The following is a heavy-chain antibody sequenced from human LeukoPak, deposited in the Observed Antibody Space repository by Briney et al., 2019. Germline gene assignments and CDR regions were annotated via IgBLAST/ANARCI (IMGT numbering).Heavy chain of an antibody. CDR2: TSYDGSNK. CDR1: EFTFSSYA. CDR3: ARDHTLAGRGYAFDI. D-gene: IGHD1-26*01. V-gene: IGHV3-30-3*01. Sequence: GGSLRLSCAASEFTFSSYAMHWVRQAPGKGLEWVAVTSYDGSNKYYEDSVKGRFTISRDNSKNTLYLQMNSLRAEDTAVYYCARDHTLAGRGYAFDIWGQGTMVTVSS. J-gene: IGHJ3*02.